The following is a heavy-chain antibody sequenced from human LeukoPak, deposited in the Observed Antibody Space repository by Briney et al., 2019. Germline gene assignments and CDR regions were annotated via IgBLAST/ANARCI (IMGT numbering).Heavy chain of an antibody. CDR2: INPNSGGT. CDR3: AREHDYSNYYGAFDV. CDR1: GYTFTGYY. Sequence: ASVKVSCKASGYTFTGYYMHWVRQAPGQGLEWMGWINPNSGGTNYAQKFQGRVTMTRDTPISTAYMELSRLRSDDTAVCYCAREHDYSNYYGAFDVWGQGTMVTVSS. J-gene: IGHJ3*01. D-gene: IGHD4-11*01. V-gene: IGHV1-2*02.